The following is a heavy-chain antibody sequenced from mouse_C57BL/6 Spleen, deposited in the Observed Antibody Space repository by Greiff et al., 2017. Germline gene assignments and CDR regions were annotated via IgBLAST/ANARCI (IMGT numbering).Heavy chain of an antibody. V-gene: IGHV1-15*01. CDR1: GYTFTDYE. J-gene: IGHJ3*01. D-gene: IGHD2-4*01. CDR3: TRRGVYYEYDGLGY. Sequence: VQLQQSGAELVRPGASVTLSCKASGYTFTDYEMHWVKQTPVHGLEWIGAIDPETGGTAYNQKFKGKAILTADKSSSTAYMELRSLTSEDSAVYYCTRRGVYYEYDGLGYWGQGTLVTVSA. CDR2: IDPETGGT.